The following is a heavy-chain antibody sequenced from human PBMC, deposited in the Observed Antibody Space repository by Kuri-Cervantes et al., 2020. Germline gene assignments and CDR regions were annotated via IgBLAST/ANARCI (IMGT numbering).Heavy chain of an antibody. Sequence: GGSLRLSCAASGFTFDDYAMHWVRQAPGKGLEWVSGISCNSGSIGYADSVKGRFTISRDNAKNSLYLQMNSLRAEDTALYYCAKASGNYWGQGTLVTVSS. CDR3: AKASGNY. D-gene: IGHD3-10*01. CDR1: GFTFDDYA. CDR2: ISCNSGSI. J-gene: IGHJ4*02. V-gene: IGHV3-9*01.